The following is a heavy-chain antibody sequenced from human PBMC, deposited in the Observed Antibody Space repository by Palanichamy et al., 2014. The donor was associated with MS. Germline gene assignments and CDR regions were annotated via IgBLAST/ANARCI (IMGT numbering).Heavy chain of an antibody. CDR1: GYTFTGYF. CDR3: ARVGPGGSAPSLDY. Sequence: QVHLMQSGAEVKKPRASVKVSCKASGYTFTGYFIHWVRQAPGQGLEWMGWINCNSGGTNYVQKFQGSVTMTRDTSTSTAYMELSGLRSDDTAVYYCARVGPGGSAPSLDYWGQGTLVTVSS. J-gene: IGHJ4*02. V-gene: IGHV1-2*02. CDR2: INCNSGGT. D-gene: IGHD3-10*01.